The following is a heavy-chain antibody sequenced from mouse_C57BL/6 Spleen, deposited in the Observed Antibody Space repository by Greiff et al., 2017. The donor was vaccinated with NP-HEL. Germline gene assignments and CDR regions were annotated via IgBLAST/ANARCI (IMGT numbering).Heavy chain of an antibody. CDR1: GYTFTSYW. J-gene: IGHJ2*01. CDR3: ARKTTVVAHFDY. V-gene: IGHV1-50*01. D-gene: IGHD1-1*01. CDR2: IDPSDSYP. Sequence: QVQLQQPGAELVKPGASVKLSCKASGYTFTSYWMQWVKQRPGQGLEWIGEIDPSDSYPNYNQKFKGKATLTVDTSSSTAYMQLSSLTSEDSAVYYCARKTTVVAHFDYWGQGTTLTVSS.